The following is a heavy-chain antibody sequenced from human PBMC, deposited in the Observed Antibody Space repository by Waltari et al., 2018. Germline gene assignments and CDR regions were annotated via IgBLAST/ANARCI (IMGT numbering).Heavy chain of an antibody. CDR3: AKDRGYCTNGVCYDYYYGMDV. Sequence: EVQLLESGGGLVQPGGSLRLSCSASGFTFSSYAMSWVRQAPGTGLEWVSAISGSGGSTYYADSVKGRFTISRDNSKNTLYLQMNSLRAEDTAVYYCAKDRGYCTNGVCYDYYYGMDVWGQGTTVTVSS. V-gene: IGHV3-23*01. J-gene: IGHJ6*02. CDR1: GFTFSSYA. D-gene: IGHD2-8*01. CDR2: ISGSGGST.